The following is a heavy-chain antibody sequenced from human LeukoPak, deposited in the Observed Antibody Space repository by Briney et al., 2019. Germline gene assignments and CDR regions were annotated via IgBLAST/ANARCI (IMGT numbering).Heavy chain of an antibody. CDR3: ASLGWGDRQGELSLHSNFDY. J-gene: IGHJ4*02. CDR2: IYSGASA. V-gene: IGHV3-53*01. CDR1: GFTVSSKY. Sequence: GGSLRLSCEASGFTVSSKYMAWVRQAPGKGLEWVSVIYSGASAYYADSVKGRFTISRGNSKNTLYLQMDSLRVEDTAVYYCASLGWGDRQGELSLHSNFDYWGQGTLVTVSS. D-gene: IGHD3-16*02.